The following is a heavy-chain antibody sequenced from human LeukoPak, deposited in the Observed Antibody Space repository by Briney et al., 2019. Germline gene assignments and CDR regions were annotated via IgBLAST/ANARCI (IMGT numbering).Heavy chain of an antibody. V-gene: IGHV3-23*01. Sequence: GGSLRLSCAASGFTFSSYAMSWVRQAPGKGLEWVSAISGSGGSTYYADSVKGRFTISRDTSKNTLYLQMNSLRAEDTAVCYCAKEGVHIVVVTAIDYWGQGTLVTVSS. CDR2: ISGSGGST. CDR3: AKEGVHIVVVTAIDY. D-gene: IGHD2-21*02. CDR1: GFTFSSYA. J-gene: IGHJ4*02.